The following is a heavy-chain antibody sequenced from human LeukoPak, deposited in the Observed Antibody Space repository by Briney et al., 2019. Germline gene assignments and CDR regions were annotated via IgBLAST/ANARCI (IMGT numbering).Heavy chain of an antibody. CDR2: IYHSGST. CDR3: ARVRVGATTGAFDI. CDR1: GGSLSSGGYY. Sequence: SQTLSLTCTVSGGSLSSGGYYWSWIRQPPGKGLEWIGYIYHSGSTYYNPSLKSRVTISVDRSKNQFSLKLSSVTAADTAVYYCARVRVGATTGAFDIWGQGTMATVSS. J-gene: IGHJ3*02. D-gene: IGHD1-26*01. V-gene: IGHV4-30-2*01.